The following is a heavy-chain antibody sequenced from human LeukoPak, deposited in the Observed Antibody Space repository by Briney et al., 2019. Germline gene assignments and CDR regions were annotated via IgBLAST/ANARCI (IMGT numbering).Heavy chain of an antibody. CDR2: ISRVGGSI. Sequence: SLRPAWAVAGFSFDVYAMGWVRHAPGKCLGWVSGISRVGGSIGYADSMKGRFTISRDKAKNSLYLQMNSLRAEDMALYYCAKGKRSSCHRGAFDIWGEGTMVTVSS. D-gene: IGHD2-15*01. CDR3: AKGKRSSCHRGAFDI. J-gene: IGHJ3*02. CDR1: GFSFDVYA. V-gene: IGHV3-9*03.